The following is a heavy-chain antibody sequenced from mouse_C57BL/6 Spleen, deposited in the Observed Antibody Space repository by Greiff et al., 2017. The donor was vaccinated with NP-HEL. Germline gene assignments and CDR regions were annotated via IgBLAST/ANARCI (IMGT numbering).Heavy chain of an antibody. CDR1: GYTFTSYG. Sequence: QVQLQQSGAELARPGASVKLSCKASGYTFTSYGISWVKQRTGQGLEWIGEIYPRSGNTYYNEKFKGKATLTADKSSSTAYMELRSLTSEDSAVYFCVHYYGSSSFAYWGQGTLVTVSA. V-gene: IGHV1-81*01. J-gene: IGHJ3*01. D-gene: IGHD1-1*01. CDR3: VHYYGSSSFAY. CDR2: IYPRSGNT.